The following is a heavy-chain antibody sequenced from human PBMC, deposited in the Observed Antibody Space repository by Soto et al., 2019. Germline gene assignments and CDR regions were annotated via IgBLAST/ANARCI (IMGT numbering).Heavy chain of an antibody. Sequence: RASVKVSCKASGYTFTTYTISWVRQAPGQGLEWMGWISAYNGDTNYAQKLQGRVTMTTDTSTSTAYMELRSLRSDDTAVYYCARVKQLWLGGMDVWGQGTTVTVSS. CDR3: ARVKQLWLGGMDV. CDR1: GYTFTTYT. CDR2: ISAYNGDT. D-gene: IGHD5-18*01. J-gene: IGHJ6*02. V-gene: IGHV1-18*04.